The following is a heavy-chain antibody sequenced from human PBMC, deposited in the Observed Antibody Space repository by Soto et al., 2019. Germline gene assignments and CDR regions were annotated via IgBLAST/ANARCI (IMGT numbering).Heavy chain of an antibody. CDR1: GGSFSGYY. CDR2: INHSGST. CDR3: ARGTRPDPPNYYFDY. J-gene: IGHJ4*02. V-gene: IGHV4-34*01. Sequence: SXGTLAFTCAVYGGSFSGYYWSGIRQPPGKGLEWIGEINHSGSTNYNPSLKSRVTISVDTSKNQFSLKLSSVTAADTAVYYCARGTRPDPPNYYFDYWGQGTLVTVSS.